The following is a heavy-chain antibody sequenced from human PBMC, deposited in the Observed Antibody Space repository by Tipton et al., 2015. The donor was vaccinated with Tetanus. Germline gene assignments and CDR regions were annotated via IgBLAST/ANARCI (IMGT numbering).Heavy chain of an antibody. D-gene: IGHD3-10*01. Sequence: QVQLVQSGAEVKKPGASVKVSCKASGYTFTHYGMHWVRQAPGQRLEWMGWINPGNGNVKYSQKFQGRVTITRDASASTAYMELSSLRSEDTAVFYCARDCYGSGSYYFMDHWGQGTLVTVSS. V-gene: IGHV1-3*01. CDR3: ARDCYGSGSYYFMDH. CDR2: INPGNGNV. CDR1: GYTFTHYG. J-gene: IGHJ4*02.